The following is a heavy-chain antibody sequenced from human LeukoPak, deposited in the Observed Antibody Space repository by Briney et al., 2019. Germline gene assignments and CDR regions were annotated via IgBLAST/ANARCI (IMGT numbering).Heavy chain of an antibody. CDR2: ISSNGGST. D-gene: IGHD3-22*01. CDR1: GFTFSSYA. V-gene: IGHV3-64*01. J-gene: IGHJ6*02. Sequence: GGSLWLSCAASGFTFSSYAMHWVRQAPGKGLEYVSAISSNGGSTYYANSVKGRFTISRDNSKNTLYLQMGSLRAEDMAVYYCARAGSSPYDSSLYGMDFSLRATTVTVSS. CDR3: ARAGSSPYDSSLYGMDF.